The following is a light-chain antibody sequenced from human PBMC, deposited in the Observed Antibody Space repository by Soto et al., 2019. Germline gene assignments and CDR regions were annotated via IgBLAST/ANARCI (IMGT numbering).Light chain of an antibody. J-gene: IGLJ2*01. Sequence: QSVLTQPASVSGSPGQSITISCTGTSSDVGGYNYVSWYQQHPGKAPKLMIYDVSNRPSGVSNRFSGSKSGNTASPTISGLQAEDEADYYCSSYTSSSTYVVFGGGTKLTVL. CDR2: DVS. CDR3: SSYTSSSTYVV. V-gene: IGLV2-14*01. CDR1: SSDVGGYNY.